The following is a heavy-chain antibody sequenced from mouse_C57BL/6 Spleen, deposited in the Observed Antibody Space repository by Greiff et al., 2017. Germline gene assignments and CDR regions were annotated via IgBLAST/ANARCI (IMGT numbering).Heavy chain of an antibody. CDR1: GYTFTSYW. CDR3: AHLTVYWYFDV. V-gene: IGHV1-74*01. CDR2: IHPSDSDT. J-gene: IGHJ1*03. Sequence: VQLQQSGAELVKPGASLTVSCKASGYTFTSYWMHWVKQRPGQGLEWIGRIHPSDSDTNYNQKFTGKGTLTVDKSSSTAYMQLSSLAAEDSAVYYCAHLTVYWYFDVWGTGTTVTVSS. D-gene: IGHD4-1*01.